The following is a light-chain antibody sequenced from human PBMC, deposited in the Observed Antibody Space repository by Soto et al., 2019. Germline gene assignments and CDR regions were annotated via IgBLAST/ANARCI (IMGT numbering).Light chain of an antibody. CDR1: QGISSF. Sequence: DIQLTQSPSFLSASVGDRVTITCRASQGISSFLAWYQQIPGKAPKLLIYTASILQSGVPSRFSGSGSGTEFTLTISSLQPEDFATYYCQQLNSYPITFGQGTRLEI. CDR3: QQLNSYPIT. CDR2: TAS. J-gene: IGKJ5*01. V-gene: IGKV1-9*01.